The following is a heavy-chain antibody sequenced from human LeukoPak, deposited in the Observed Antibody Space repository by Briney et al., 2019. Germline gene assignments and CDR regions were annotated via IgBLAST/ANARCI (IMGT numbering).Heavy chain of an antibody. Sequence: PSQTLSLTCTVSDGSISSGGYYWSWIRQHPGKDLEWIGYIYYTGSTYYNTSLKSRLSISVDTSKNRFSLKLSSVTAADTAIYYCARAVDRNWFDPWGQGTLVTVSS. J-gene: IGHJ5*02. CDR3: ARAVDRNWFDP. D-gene: IGHD2-15*01. CDR1: DGSISSGGYY. V-gene: IGHV4-31*03. CDR2: IYYTGST.